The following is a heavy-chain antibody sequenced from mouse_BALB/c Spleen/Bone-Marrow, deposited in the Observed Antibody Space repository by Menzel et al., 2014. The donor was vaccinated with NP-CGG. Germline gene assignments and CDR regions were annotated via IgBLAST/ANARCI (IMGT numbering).Heavy chain of an antibody. J-gene: IGHJ2*01. D-gene: IGHD2-1*01. Sequence: EVMLVESGGGLVQPGGPLKLSCAASGFTFSNYGMSWVRQTPDKRLELVATINSDGGSTYYPDSVKGRFTIYRDTAKNTLYLQMSSLKSEETAMYYCVRGNYGNYVDYFDFWGQGTTLTVSS. CDR1: GFTFSNYG. V-gene: IGHV5-6-3*01. CDR3: VRGNYGNYVDYFDF. CDR2: INSDGGST.